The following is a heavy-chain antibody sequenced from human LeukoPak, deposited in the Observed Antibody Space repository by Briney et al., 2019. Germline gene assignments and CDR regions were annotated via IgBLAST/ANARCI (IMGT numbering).Heavy chain of an antibody. D-gene: IGHD2-2*01. V-gene: IGHV6-1*01. CDR1: GDRVSSNSAA. CDR3: ARSPNCSSTSCYGGAYDY. J-gene: IGHJ4*02. Sequence: SQTLSLTCAISGDRVSSNSAAWNWIRQSPSRGLEWLGRTYYRSKWYNDYAVSVKSRITINPDTSKNQFSLQLNSVTPEDTAVYYCARSPNCSSTSCYGGAYDYWGQGTLVTVSS. CDR2: TYYRSKWYN.